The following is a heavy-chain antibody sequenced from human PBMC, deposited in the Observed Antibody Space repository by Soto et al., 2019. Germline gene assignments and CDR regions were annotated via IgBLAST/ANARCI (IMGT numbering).Heavy chain of an antibody. V-gene: IGHV3-33*06. Sequence: QVQLVESGGGVVQPGRSLRLSCAASGFTFSSYGMHWVRQAPGKGLEWVAVIWNDGNNKYYADSVKGRLTISRDNSNNTLFLQVNSLRAEDTAVYYCAKSRAGSGWYPIDYWGQGTLVTVSS. CDR1: GFTFSSYG. D-gene: IGHD6-19*01. CDR2: IWNDGNNK. CDR3: AKSRAGSGWYPIDY. J-gene: IGHJ4*02.